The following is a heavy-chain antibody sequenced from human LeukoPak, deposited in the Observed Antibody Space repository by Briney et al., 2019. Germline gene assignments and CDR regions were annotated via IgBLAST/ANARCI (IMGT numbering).Heavy chain of an antibody. CDR1: GFTFSSYA. J-gene: IGHJ6*02. V-gene: IGHV3-23*01. CDR3: AKGRLWFGDYYYYGMDV. D-gene: IGHD3-10*01. CDR2: ISGSGGST. Sequence: PGGSLRLSCAASGFTFSSYAMSWVRQAPGKGLEWVSAISGSGGSTYYADSVKGRFTISRDNSKNTLYLQMNSLRAEDTAVYYCAKGRLWFGDYYYYGMDVWGQGTTVTVSS.